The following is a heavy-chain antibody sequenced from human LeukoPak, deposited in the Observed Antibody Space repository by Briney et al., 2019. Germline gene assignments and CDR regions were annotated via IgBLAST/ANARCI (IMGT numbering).Heavy chain of an antibody. CDR2: ISPYNGNT. Sequence: ASVKVSCKASGYTFTNYASTWVRQAPGQGLEWMGWISPYNGNTNFAQNLQGRVTMTTDTATSTAYMELRDLRSDDTAMYYCAITSARGTYRFLDYWGQGTLVTVSS. CDR3: AITSARGTYRFLDY. D-gene: IGHD3-16*02. J-gene: IGHJ4*02. CDR1: GYTFTNYA. V-gene: IGHV1-18*01.